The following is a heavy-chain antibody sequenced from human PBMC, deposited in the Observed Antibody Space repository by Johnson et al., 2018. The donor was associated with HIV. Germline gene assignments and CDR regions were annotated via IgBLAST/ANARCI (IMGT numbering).Heavy chain of an antibody. D-gene: IGHD3-22*01. CDR3: ARDPHYYDSNDAFDI. V-gene: IGHV3-66*01. Sequence: EQLVESGGGLVQPGGSLRLSCVASGFIVSSNYMSWVRQAPGKGLEWVSVIYSGGSTYYADSVKGRFTISRDNSKNTLYLQINSLRAEATAVYYCARDPHYYDSNDAFDIWGQGTMVTVSS. CDR2: IYSGGST. CDR1: GFIVSSNY. J-gene: IGHJ3*02.